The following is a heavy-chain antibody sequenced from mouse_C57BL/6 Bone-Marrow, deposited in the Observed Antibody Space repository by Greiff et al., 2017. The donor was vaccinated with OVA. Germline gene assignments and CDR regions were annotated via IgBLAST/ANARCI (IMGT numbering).Heavy chain of an antibody. Sequence: VQLQQSGAELARPGASVKLSCTASGYTFTSYGISWVKQRTGQGLEWIGEIYPRSGNTYYTEKFKGKATLTADTSSSTAYMELRSLTSEDSAVYFSATHLTTVVAPYYAMDYWGQGTSVTVSS. CDR1: GYTFTSYG. CDR3: ATHLTTVVAPYYAMDY. J-gene: IGHJ4*01. D-gene: IGHD1-1*01. CDR2: IYPRSGNT. V-gene: IGHV1-81*01.